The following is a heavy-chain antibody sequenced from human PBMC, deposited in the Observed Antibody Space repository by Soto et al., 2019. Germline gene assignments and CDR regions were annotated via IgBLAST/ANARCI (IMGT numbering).Heavy chain of an antibody. J-gene: IGHJ6*02. CDR3: ARGKVVTAIVSNGYYYGMDV. CDR1: GYTFTVYY. CDR2: INPNSGGT. V-gene: IGHV1-2*04. D-gene: IGHD2-21*02. Sequence: ASVKVSCKASGYTFTVYYMHLVRQAPGQGLEWMGWINPNSGGTNYAQKFQGWVTMTRDTSISTAYMELSRLRSDDTAVYYCARGKVVTAIVSNGYYYGMDVWGQGTTVTVSS.